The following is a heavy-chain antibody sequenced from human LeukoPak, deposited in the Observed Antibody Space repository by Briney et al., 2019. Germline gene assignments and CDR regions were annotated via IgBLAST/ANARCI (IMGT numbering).Heavy chain of an antibody. CDR1: GGTFSSYA. Sequence: APVKVSCKASGGTFSSYAISWVRQAPGKGLEWMGGFDPEDGETIYAQKFQGRVTMTEDTSTDTAYMELSSLRSEDTAVYYCATAGDSSGYYYGRWGQGTLVTVSS. D-gene: IGHD3-22*01. V-gene: IGHV1-24*01. J-gene: IGHJ4*02. CDR2: FDPEDGET. CDR3: ATAGDSSGYYYGR.